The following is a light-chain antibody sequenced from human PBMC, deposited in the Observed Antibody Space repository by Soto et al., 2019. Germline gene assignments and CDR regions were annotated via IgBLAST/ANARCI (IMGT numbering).Light chain of an antibody. Sequence: IVLSQSPGAVSVSQGERATLSCRASQSVSSSYLAWYQQKPGQAPRLLIYGASSRATGIPDRFSGGGSGTDFTLTISRLEPEDFAVYYCQQFSSYPLTFGGRTKV. CDR1: QSVSSSY. CDR3: QQFSSYPLT. J-gene: IGKJ4*01. CDR2: GAS. V-gene: IGKV3-20*01.